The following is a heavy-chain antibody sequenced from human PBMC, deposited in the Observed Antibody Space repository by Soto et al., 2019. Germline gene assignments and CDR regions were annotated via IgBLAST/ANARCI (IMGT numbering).Heavy chain of an antibody. Sequence: QLQLQESGPGQVKPSETLSLTCTVSGDSISGSTYFWGWIRQPPGKGLVWIGSVFYSGSTYYNPTLTSRVTVSVDTSPNQFSLKLTSTTVADTAMYYCARQPPWSSWFTFDSWGQGTRVSVFS. D-gene: IGHD6-13*01. CDR1: GDSISGSTYF. V-gene: IGHV4-39*01. CDR3: ARQPPWSSWFTFDS. J-gene: IGHJ4*02. CDR2: VFYSGST.